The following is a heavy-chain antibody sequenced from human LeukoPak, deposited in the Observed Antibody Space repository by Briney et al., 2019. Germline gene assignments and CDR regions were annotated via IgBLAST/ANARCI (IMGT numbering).Heavy chain of an antibody. CDR3: ARENSPPTYYDFWSGPLYYFDY. Sequence: GGSLRLSCAASGFTFSSFGMHWVRQAPGKGLEWVAVISYDGSNKYYADSVKGRFTISRDNSKNTLYLQMNSLRAEDTAVYYCARENSPPTYYDFWSGPLYYFDYWGRGTLVTVSS. V-gene: IGHV3-30*03. J-gene: IGHJ4*02. CDR1: GFTFSSFG. D-gene: IGHD3-3*01. CDR2: ISYDGSNK.